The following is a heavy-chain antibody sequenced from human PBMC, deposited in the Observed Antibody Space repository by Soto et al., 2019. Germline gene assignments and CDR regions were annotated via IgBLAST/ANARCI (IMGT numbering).Heavy chain of an antibody. D-gene: IGHD3-10*01. Sequence: EVQLLESGGGLVQPGGSLRLSCAASGFTFSSYAMSWVRQAPGKGLEWVSAISGSGGSTYYADSVKGRFTISRDNSKNSLYLQMNSLRAEDTAVYYCSKASGWFGEFDYWGQGTLVTVSS. CDR2: ISGSGGST. CDR1: GFTFSSYA. J-gene: IGHJ4*02. V-gene: IGHV3-23*01. CDR3: SKASGWFGEFDY.